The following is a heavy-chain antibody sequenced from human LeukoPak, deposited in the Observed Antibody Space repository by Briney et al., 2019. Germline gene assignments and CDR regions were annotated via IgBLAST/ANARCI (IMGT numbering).Heavy chain of an antibody. CDR1: SDSISSSNYS. Sequence: PSETLSLTCTVSSDSISSSNYSWGWIRQPPGKGLEWIATVYYSGSTYYNPSVKSRVTISVDTSKNQLFLKKTSVTAADTAVYYCASLLRTSRDDYNFDYWGQGTLVTVSS. J-gene: IGHJ4*02. D-gene: IGHD5-24*01. CDR3: ASLLRTSRDDYNFDY. V-gene: IGHV4-39*01. CDR2: VYYSGST.